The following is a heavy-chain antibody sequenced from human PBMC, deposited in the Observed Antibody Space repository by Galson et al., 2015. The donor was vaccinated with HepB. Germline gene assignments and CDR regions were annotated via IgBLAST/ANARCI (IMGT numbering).Heavy chain of an antibody. J-gene: IGHJ6*02. D-gene: IGHD3-10*01. CDR1: GFTFNNYA. V-gene: IGHV3-23*01. Sequence: SLRLSCAASGFTFNNYAMSWVRQAPGKGLEWVSAISGNGYSSYYADSVKGRFTISRDTSKNTLYLQMDSLRAEDTAVYYCAKAASSGSYNYYYYGMDVWGQGTTVTVSS. CDR2: ISGNGYSS. CDR3: AKAASSGSYNYYYYGMDV.